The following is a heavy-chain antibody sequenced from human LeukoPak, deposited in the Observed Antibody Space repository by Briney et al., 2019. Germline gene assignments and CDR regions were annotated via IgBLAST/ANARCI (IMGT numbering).Heavy chain of an antibody. CDR1: GFSISTYE. J-gene: IGHJ4*02. CDR3: ARDLSIDY. Sequence: GGSLRLSCTASGFSISTYEMNWVRQAPGKGLEWISYITGDGKTKYYAPSVKGRFTISRDNAKNSVYLQMSSLRAEDTAVYYCARDLSIDYWGQGTLVTVSS. V-gene: IGHV3-48*03. CDR2: ITGDGKTK.